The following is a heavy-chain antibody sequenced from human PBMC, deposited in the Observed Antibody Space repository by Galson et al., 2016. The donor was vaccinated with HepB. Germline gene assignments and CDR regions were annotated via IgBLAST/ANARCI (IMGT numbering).Heavy chain of an antibody. D-gene: IGHD3-3*01. J-gene: IGHJ6*03. Sequence: SVKVSCKASGYTFSDYYIYWVRQAPGQGLEWMGWINPKSGGTKYVQKFQGRVTMTTDTSVRTAYMEVVRLRYDDTAVYYCARGLRTIFGMGYYYMDVWGKGSPGHRLF. V-gene: IGHV1-2*02. CDR2: INPKSGGT. CDR1: GYTFSDYY. CDR3: ARGLRTIFGMGYYYMDV.